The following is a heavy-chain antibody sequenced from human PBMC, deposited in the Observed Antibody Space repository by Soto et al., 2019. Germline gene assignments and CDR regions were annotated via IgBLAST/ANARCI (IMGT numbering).Heavy chain of an antibody. CDR1: GYIFASYA. Sequence: ASVKVSCKASGYIFASYAISWVRQAPGQGLEWMGWISAYNGNTNYAQKLQGRVTMTTDTSASTAYMELSSLRSEDTAVYYCARSIVVVTALDYWGQGTLVTVSS. D-gene: IGHD2-21*02. CDR3: ARSIVVVTALDY. CDR2: ISAYNGNT. J-gene: IGHJ4*02. V-gene: IGHV1-18*01.